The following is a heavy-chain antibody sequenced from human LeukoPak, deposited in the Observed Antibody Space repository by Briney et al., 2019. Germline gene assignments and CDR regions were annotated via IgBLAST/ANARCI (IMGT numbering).Heavy chain of an antibody. Sequence: GASVKVSCTASGYTFIGYYMHWVRQAPGQGLEWMGWINPNSGGTNYAQKFQGRVTMTRDTSISTAYMELSRLRSDDTAVYYCARGESTVVTGRAAHYWGQGTLVTVSS. D-gene: IGHD4-23*01. J-gene: IGHJ4*02. CDR3: ARGESTVVTGRAAHY. CDR2: INPNSGGT. V-gene: IGHV1-2*02. CDR1: GYTFIGYY.